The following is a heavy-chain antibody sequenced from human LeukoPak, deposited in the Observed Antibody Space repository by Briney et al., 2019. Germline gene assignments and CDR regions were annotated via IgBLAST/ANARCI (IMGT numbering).Heavy chain of an antibody. V-gene: IGHV3-21*01. J-gene: IGHJ4*02. CDR3: ARGVMGYSSSWYDY. D-gene: IGHD6-13*01. CDR1: GFTFSSYS. CDR2: ISSSSSYI. Sequence: GGSLRLSCAASGFTFSSYSMNWVHQAPRKGLDWVSSISSSSSYIYYADSVKGRFTISRDNAKNSMYLQMNSMRAEDTAVYYCARGVMGYSSSWYDYWGQGTLVTVSS.